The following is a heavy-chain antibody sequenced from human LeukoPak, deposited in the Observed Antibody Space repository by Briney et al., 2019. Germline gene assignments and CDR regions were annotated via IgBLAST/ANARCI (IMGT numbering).Heavy chain of an antibody. CDR3: ARDKRLLLRTYFDY. CDR1: GGSFSGYY. Sequence: KPSETLSLTCAVSGGSFSGYYWSWIRQRPGKGLECIGEINHSGSTNYNPSLKSRVTISVDASKNQFSLKLSSVTAADTAVYYCARDKRLLLRTYFDYWGQGTLVTVSS. D-gene: IGHD3-22*01. CDR2: INHSGST. V-gene: IGHV4-34*01. J-gene: IGHJ4*02.